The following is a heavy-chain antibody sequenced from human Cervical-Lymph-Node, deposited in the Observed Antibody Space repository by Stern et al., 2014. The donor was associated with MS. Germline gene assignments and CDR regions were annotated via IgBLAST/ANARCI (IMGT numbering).Heavy chain of an antibody. Sequence: QVQLVESGAEVKKPGASVKVSCKASGYTFTIYAIHWVRQAPGQRLEWMGWINPGNGKTRYSDKLQDRVTISRDTSANTAYMELSSLRSEDTAVYYCARNPDVLGYCSRGDCLFDFWGQGTLVIVSS. D-gene: IGHD2-8*02. CDR2: INPGNGKT. V-gene: IGHV1-3*01. CDR1: GYTFTIYA. J-gene: IGHJ4*02. CDR3: ARNPDVLGYCSRGDCLFDF.